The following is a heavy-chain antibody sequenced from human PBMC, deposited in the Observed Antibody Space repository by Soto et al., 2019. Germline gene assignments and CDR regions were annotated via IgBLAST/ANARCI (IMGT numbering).Heavy chain of an antibody. CDR1: GFTFSSYA. V-gene: IGHV3-30-3*01. Sequence: QVQLVESGGGVVQPGRSLRLSCAASGFTFSSYAMHWVRQAPGKGLEWVAVISYDGSNKYYADSVKGRFTISRDNSKNTLYLQMNSLRAEDMAVYYCARDMDYGDYVGYYGMDVWGQGTTVTVSS. CDR3: ARDMDYGDYVGYYGMDV. CDR2: ISYDGSNK. D-gene: IGHD4-17*01. J-gene: IGHJ6*02.